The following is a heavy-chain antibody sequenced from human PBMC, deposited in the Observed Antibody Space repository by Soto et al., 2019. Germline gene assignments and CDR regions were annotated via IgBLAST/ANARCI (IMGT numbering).Heavy chain of an antibody. CDR3: ARLPRAQRDDFWSGYYSYWYFDL. Sequence: GSLRLSCAASGFTVSSNYMSWVRQAPGKGLEWVSVIYSGGSTYYADSVKGRFTISRDNSKNTLYLQMNSLRAEDTAVYYCARLPRAQRDDFWSGYYSYWYFDLWGRGTLVTVSS. CDR1: GFTVSSNY. V-gene: IGHV3-53*01. J-gene: IGHJ2*01. D-gene: IGHD3-3*01. CDR2: IYSGGST.